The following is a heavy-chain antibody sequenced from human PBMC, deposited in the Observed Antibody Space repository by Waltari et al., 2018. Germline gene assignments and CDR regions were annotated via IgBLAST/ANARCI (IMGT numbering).Heavy chain of an antibody. J-gene: IGHJ4*02. CDR1: GFTVSSSW. CDR2: IKTDGSET. D-gene: IGHD6-13*01. V-gene: IGHV3-7*01. CDR3: AIGGVETSWYWRY. Sequence: EVQVVESGGGLVQPGGSLRLSWHASGFTVSSSWMTWVRQAPGKGLEWVANIKTDGSETYYVDSVKGRFTISRDNTKNSLYLQMSSLRAEDTAVYYCAIGGVETSWYWRYWGQGTLVTVSS.